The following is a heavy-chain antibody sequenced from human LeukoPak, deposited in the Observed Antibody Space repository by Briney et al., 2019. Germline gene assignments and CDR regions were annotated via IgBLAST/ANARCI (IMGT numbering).Heavy chain of an antibody. CDR1: GFTFSSYA. CDR3: AKVETAAAATLRGFDY. CDR2: IGGSGGST. Sequence: PGGSLRLSCAASGFTFSSYAMSWVRQAPGKGLEGVSSIGGSGGSTYYADSVKGRFTISRDNSKNTLHLQMNSLRAEDTAVYYCAKVETAAAATLRGFDYWGQGTLVTVSS. J-gene: IGHJ4*02. V-gene: IGHV3-23*01. D-gene: IGHD6-13*01.